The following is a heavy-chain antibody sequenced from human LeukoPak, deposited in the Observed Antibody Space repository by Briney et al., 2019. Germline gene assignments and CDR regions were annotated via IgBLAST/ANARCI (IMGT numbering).Heavy chain of an antibody. V-gene: IGHV4-39*07. CDR3: ASNNYYDADY. CDR1: GGSFSGSNHY. Sequence: PSETLSLTCTVSGGSFSGSNHYWGWIRQPPGKSLEWIGSIYFGGSTYYNPSLKSRLTISVDKSKNQFSLRLTSVTAADTAVYFCASNNYYDADYWGQGTLVTVSS. J-gene: IGHJ4*02. D-gene: IGHD3-22*01. CDR2: IYFGGST.